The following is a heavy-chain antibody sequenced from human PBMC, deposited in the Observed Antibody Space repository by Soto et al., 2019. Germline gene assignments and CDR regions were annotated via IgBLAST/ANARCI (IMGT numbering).Heavy chain of an antibody. V-gene: IGHV3-73*01. D-gene: IGHD4-17*01. Sequence: EVPLVESGGGLVQPGGSLKLSCAASGFAFSGSGVYWVRQASGKGLEWVGHIRSKVNSYATLYTASVKGRFTISRDDSKNTAYLQMNSLKTEDTAVYYCTWVNDYGVRASYYWGQGTLSPSPQ. CDR2: IRSKVNSYAT. CDR1: GFAFSGSG. CDR3: TWVNDYGVRASYY. J-gene: IGHJ4*01.